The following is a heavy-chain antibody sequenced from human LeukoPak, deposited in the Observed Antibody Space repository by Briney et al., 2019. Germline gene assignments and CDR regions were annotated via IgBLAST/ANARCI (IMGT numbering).Heavy chain of an antibody. CDR3: AGRIRGYSGYEVDY. J-gene: IGHJ4*02. Sequence: GESLKISSRGSGYSFTSYWIGCVRQMPRKGLEWMGIIYPGDSDTRYSPSFQGQVTISADKSINTAYLQWSSLKASDTAMDYCAGRIRGYSGYEVDYWGQGTLVTVSS. D-gene: IGHD5-12*01. CDR2: IYPGDSDT. V-gene: IGHV5-51*01. CDR1: GYSFTSYW.